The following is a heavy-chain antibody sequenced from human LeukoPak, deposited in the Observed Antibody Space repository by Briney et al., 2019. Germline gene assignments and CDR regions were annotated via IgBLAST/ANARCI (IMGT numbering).Heavy chain of an antibody. J-gene: IGHJ3*02. CDR1: GFTFDAYG. Sequence: GGSLRLSFAASGFTFDAYGMSWVRQAPGMGLEWVSGINWNGGSTGYADSVKGRFTISRDNAKNSLYLQMNSLRAEDTALYYCARTSGYDFRDNAFDIWGQGTMVTVSS. CDR2: INWNGGST. V-gene: IGHV3-20*03. D-gene: IGHD5-12*01. CDR3: ARTSGYDFRDNAFDI.